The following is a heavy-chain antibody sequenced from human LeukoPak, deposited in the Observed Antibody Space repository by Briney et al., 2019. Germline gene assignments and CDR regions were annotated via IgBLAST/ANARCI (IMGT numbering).Heavy chain of an antibody. D-gene: IGHD4-17*01. CDR1: GYAFTSYG. J-gene: IGHJ4*02. Sequence: ASVTVSCKASGYAFTSYGISWVRQAPGQGLEWMGWISAYNGNTNYAQKLQGRVTMTTDTSTSTAYMELRSLRSDDTAVYYCARGLVTVITYYFDYWGQGTLVTVSS. CDR3: ARGLVTVITYYFDY. CDR2: ISAYNGNT. V-gene: IGHV1-18*01.